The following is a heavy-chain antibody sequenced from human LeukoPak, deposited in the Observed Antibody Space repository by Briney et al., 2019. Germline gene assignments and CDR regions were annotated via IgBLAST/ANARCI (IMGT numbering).Heavy chain of an antibody. CDR1: GFTFTTYN. Sequence: GGSLRLSCAASGFTFTTYNMNWVRQAPGKGLEWVSYISSSGSTIYYADSVKGRFTISRDNAKNSLYLQMNSLRAEDTAVYYCAELGITMIGGVWGKGTTVTISS. CDR3: AELGITMIGGV. D-gene: IGHD3-10*02. J-gene: IGHJ6*04. CDR2: ISSSGSTI. V-gene: IGHV3-48*03.